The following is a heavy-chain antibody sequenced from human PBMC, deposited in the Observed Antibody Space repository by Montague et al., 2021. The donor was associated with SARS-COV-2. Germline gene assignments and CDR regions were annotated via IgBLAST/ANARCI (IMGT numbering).Heavy chain of an antibody. CDR1: GGSLSGYY. CDR2: ISHSGST. J-gene: IGHJ6*02. D-gene: IGHD2-2*01. CDR3: ARVPYRLLFVPRYYGLDV. Sequence: SETLSLTCAVYGGSLSGYYWSWIRQRPGEGLEWIAEISHSGSTSYNPSPKSRVTISVDTSKNQFSLTLSSATAADAAVYYCARVPYRLLFVPRYYGLDVWGQGTTVTVSS. V-gene: IGHV4-34*01.